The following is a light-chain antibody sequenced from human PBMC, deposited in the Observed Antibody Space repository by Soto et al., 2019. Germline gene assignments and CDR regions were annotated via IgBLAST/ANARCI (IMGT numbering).Light chain of an antibody. Sequence: EIVLTQSPGTLSLSPGESATLSCRASQSVTNNYLAWYQQKPGQAPRLLIADASRRATGIPDRFSGSGSGTEFTLTISRLEPEDFAVYYCQQCARSPLTFGQGPKVDMK. V-gene: IGKV3-20*01. J-gene: IGKJ1*01. CDR3: QQCARSPLT. CDR1: QSVTNNY. CDR2: DAS.